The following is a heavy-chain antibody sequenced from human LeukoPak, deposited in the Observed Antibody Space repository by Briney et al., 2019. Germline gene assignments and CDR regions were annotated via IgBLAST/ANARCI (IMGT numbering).Heavy chain of an antibody. CDR2: IYYSGST. D-gene: IGHD5-18*01. CDR3: ARVFLAGYSYGVRYFDY. V-gene: IGHV4-39*07. CDR1: GGSISSSSYY. Sequence: SETLSLTCTVSGGSISSSSYYWGWIRQPPGKGLEWIGSIYYSGSTYYNPSLKSRVTISVDTSKNQFSLKLSSVTAADTAVYYCARVFLAGYSYGVRYFDYWGQGTLVTVSS. J-gene: IGHJ4*02.